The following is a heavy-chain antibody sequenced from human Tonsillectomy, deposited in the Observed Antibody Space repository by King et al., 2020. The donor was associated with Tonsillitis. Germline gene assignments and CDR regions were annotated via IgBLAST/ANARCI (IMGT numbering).Heavy chain of an antibody. CDR2: IIPILDIA. V-gene: IGHV1-69*09. CDR3: ARGLNGFDY. J-gene: IGHJ4*02. Sequence: QLVQSGAEVKKPGSSVKVSCKASGGTFSTYTISWVRQAPGQGLEWMGRIIPILDIANYAQNFQGRVTITADKSTSTAYMELSSLRSEDTAVYYCARGLNGFDYWGQGTLVTVSS. D-gene: IGHD3-9*01. CDR1: GGTFSTYT.